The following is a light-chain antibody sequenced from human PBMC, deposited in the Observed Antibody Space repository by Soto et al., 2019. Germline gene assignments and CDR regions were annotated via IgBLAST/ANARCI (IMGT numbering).Light chain of an antibody. J-gene: IGLJ1*01. CDR3: SSYTSSSTRV. CDR2: EVS. Sequence: SALTQPASVSGSPGQSITISCTGTSSDVGAYDYVSWYQQHPDKAPKLMIYEVSNRPSGVSNRFSGSKSVNTATLTISGLQVDDEADYYCSSYTSSSTRVFGTGTKVTVL. CDR1: SSDVGAYDY. V-gene: IGLV2-14*03.